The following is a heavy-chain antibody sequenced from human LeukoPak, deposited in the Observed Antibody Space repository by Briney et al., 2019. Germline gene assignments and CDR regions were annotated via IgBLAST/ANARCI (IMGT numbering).Heavy chain of an antibody. J-gene: IGHJ6*03. D-gene: IGHD1-14*01. CDR1: GFTFSSYG. CDR3: AKAGGEPYYYYMDV. V-gene: IGHV3-30*18. Sequence: GGSLRLSCAASGFTFSSYGMHWVRQAPGKGLEWVAVISYDGSNKYYADSVKGRFTISRDNSKNTLYLQMNSLRAEDTAVYYCAKAGGEPYYYYMDVWGKGTTVTVSS. CDR2: ISYDGSNK.